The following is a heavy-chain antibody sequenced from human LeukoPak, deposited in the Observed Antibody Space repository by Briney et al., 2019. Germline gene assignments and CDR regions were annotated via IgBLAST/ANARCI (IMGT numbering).Heavy chain of an antibody. CDR3: ARDRLAGDY. CDR1: GFTFSSYR. CDR2: IKQDGSEK. Sequence: PGGSLRLSCVASGFTFSSYRMSWVRQAPGKGLEWVANIKQDGSEKYYVDSVKGRFTISRDNAKNSLYLQMNSLRAEDTAVYYCARDRLAGDYWGQGTLVTVSS. J-gene: IGHJ4*02. D-gene: IGHD6-6*01. V-gene: IGHV3-7*01.